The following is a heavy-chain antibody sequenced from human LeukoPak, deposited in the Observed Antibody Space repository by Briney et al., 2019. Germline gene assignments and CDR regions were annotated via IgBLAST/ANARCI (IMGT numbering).Heavy chain of an antibody. CDR1: GFTFSSYE. CDR3: ARDDSRYGMDV. V-gene: IGHV3-48*03. D-gene: IGHD3-22*01. Sequence: GGSLRLSCAASGFTFSSYEMNWVRQAPGKGLERVSYISSSGSTIYYADSVKGRFTIPRDNAKNSLYLQMNSLRAEDTAVYYCARDDSRYGMDVWGQGTTVTVSS. J-gene: IGHJ6*02. CDR2: ISSSGSTI.